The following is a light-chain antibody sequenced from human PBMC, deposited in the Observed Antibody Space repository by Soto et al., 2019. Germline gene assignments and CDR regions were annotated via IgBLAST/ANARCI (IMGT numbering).Light chain of an antibody. CDR3: TSYTSSFTLGV. CDR1: SSDVGGYNY. Sequence: QSALTQPASVSGSPGQSITISCTGTSSDVGGYNYVSWYQHHPGKAPKLMIYDVSNRPSGVSNRFSGSKSGNTASLTISGLQAEDEAHYYCTSYTSSFTLGVFGGGTKLTVL. J-gene: IGLJ2*01. CDR2: DVS. V-gene: IGLV2-14*03.